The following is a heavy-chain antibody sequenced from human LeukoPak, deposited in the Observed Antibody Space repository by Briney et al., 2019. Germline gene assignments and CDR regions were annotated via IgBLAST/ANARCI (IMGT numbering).Heavy chain of an antibody. CDR1: GFTFSSYA. V-gene: IGHV3-23*01. CDR2: ISGSGGST. J-gene: IGHJ4*02. CDR3: AKGEYDFWSGYYPGDY. D-gene: IGHD3-3*01. Sequence: QAGGSPRLSCAASGFTFSSYAMSWVRQAPGKGLEWVSAISGSGGSTYYADSVKGRSTISRDNSKNTLYLQMNSLRAEDTAVYYCAKGEYDFWSGYYPGDYWGQGTLVTVSS.